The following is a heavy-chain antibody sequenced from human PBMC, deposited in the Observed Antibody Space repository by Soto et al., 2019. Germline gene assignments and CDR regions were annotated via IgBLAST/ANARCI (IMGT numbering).Heavy chain of an antibody. V-gene: IGHV6-1*01. Sequence: SRTLSLTSAIPGDRVSSNSAGWSWVRQSPSRGLEWLGRTYYRSKWYYEYAVSVRGRITINPDTSKNQYSLQLNSVTPEDTAVYFCARGEQYSGRIFDYWGQGTLVTVSS. CDR2: TYYRSKWYY. D-gene: IGHD1-26*01. J-gene: IGHJ4*01. CDR1: GDRVSSNSAG. CDR3: ARGEQYSGRIFDY.